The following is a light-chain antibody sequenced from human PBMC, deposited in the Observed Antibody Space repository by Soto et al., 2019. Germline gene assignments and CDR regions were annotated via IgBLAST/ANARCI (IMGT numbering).Light chain of an antibody. V-gene: IGLV2-8*01. CDR2: DVT. J-gene: IGLJ2*01. CDR3: TSYAGSNFPVV. Sequence: QSALTQPPSASGSPGQSVTISCTGASSDIGSYNFVSWYQQHPDKAPKLLIYDVTHRPSGVPDRFSGSKSGNTASRTVSGLLAEDEADYYCTSYAGSNFPVVFGGRTKLTVL. CDR1: SSDIGSYNF.